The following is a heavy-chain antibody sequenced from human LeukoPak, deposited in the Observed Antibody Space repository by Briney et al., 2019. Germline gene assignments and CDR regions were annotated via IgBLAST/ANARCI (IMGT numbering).Heavy chain of an antibody. CDR1: GYTFTGYY. V-gene: IGHV1-2*02. Sequence: ASVKVSCKASGYTFTGYYMHWVRQAPGQGLEWMGWINPNSGGTNYAQKFQGRVTMTRDTSISTAYMELSRLRSDDTAVYYCAREGRDLTLYSGYVRRGWFDPWGQGTLVTVSS. J-gene: IGHJ5*02. CDR2: INPNSGGT. CDR3: AREGRDLTLYSGYVRRGWFDP. D-gene: IGHD5-12*01.